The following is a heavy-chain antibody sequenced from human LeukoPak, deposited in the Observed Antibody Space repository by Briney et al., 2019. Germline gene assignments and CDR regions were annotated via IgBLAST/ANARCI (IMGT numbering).Heavy chain of an antibody. J-gene: IGHJ5*02. Sequence: VKVSCKASGGTFSSYAISWVRQAPGQGLEWMGGIIPIFGTANYAQKFQGRVTITADKSTSTAYMELSRLRSDDTAVYYCARASRIAAASRGYNWFDPWGQGTLVTVSS. CDR3: ARASRIAAASRGYNWFDP. CDR2: IIPIFGTA. V-gene: IGHV1-69*06. CDR1: GGTFSSYA. D-gene: IGHD6-13*01.